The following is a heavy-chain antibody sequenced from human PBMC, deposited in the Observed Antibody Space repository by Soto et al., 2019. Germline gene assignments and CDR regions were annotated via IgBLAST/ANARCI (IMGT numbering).Heavy chain of an antibody. V-gene: IGHV3-23*04. D-gene: IGHD1-26*01. Sequence: EVQLVDSGGGLVQPGGSLRLSCAASGFIFSNYVMSWVRQAPGKGLEWVSCISDSGGTSYYADAVKGRFTSSRDNSKNTMYLQMNSLRAEDTAIYYCAKRPRALLTFDYWGQGTLVTVSS. CDR2: ISDSGGTS. J-gene: IGHJ4*02. CDR3: AKRPRALLTFDY. CDR1: GFIFSNYV.